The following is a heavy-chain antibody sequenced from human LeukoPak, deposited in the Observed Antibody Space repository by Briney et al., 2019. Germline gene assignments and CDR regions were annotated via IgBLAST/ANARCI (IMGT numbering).Heavy chain of an antibody. CDR2: IYKTGST. CDR1: GDSITSGGYY. CDR3: ARDVLR. V-gene: IGHV4-31*03. Sequence: PSQTLSLTCTVSGDSITSGGYYWSWIRQRPGKGLEWIRYIYKTGSTYYSPSLKSRVTMSVDTSRNQFSLKLNSVTAADTAVYYCARDVLRWGQGTLVTVSS. J-gene: IGHJ4*02.